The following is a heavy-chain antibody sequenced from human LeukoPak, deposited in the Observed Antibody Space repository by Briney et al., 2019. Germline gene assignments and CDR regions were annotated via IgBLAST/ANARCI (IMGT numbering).Heavy chain of an antibody. CDR2: IYYSGST. CDR1: GGSISSHY. D-gene: IGHD6-6*01. Sequence: SETLSLTCTVSGGSISSHYWSWIRQPPGKGLEWIGYIYYSGSTNYNPSLKSRVTISVDTSKNQFSLKLSSVTAADTAVYYCARGLAARRYYYYYMDVWGKGTTVTVSS. CDR3: ARGLAARRYYYYYMDV. J-gene: IGHJ6*03. V-gene: IGHV4-59*11.